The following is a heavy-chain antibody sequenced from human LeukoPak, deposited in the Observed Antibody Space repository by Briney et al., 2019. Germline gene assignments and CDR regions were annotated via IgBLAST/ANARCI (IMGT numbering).Heavy chain of an antibody. CDR1: GFTFSSYA. CDR3: AKVPYYYGSGSYYTFDY. V-gene: IGHV3-23*01. J-gene: IGHJ4*02. CDR2: ISGSGGST. Sequence: GGSLRLSCAASGFTFSSYAMSWVRQAPGKGLEWVSAISGSGGSTYHADSVKGRFTISRDNSKNTLYLQMNSLRAEDTAVYYCAKVPYYYGSGSYYTFDYWGQGTLVTVSS. D-gene: IGHD3-10*01.